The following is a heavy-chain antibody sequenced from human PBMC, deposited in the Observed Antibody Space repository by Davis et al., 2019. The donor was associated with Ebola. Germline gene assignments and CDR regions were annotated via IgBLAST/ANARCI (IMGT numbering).Heavy chain of an antibody. CDR3: ARGAVAGLPFDY. CDR2: IYYSGST. CDR1: GGSISSYY. Sequence: SETLSLTCTVSGGSISSYYWSWIRQPPGKGLEWIGYIYYSGSTNYNPSLKSRVTISVDTSKNQFSPKLSSVTAADTAVYYCARGAVAGLPFDYWGQGTLVTVSS. D-gene: IGHD6-19*01. V-gene: IGHV4-59*01. J-gene: IGHJ4*02.